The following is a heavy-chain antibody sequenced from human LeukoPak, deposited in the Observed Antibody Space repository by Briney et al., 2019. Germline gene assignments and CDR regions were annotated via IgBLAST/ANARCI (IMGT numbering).Heavy chain of an antibody. CDR3: ARGRDSGYYFSYFDY. J-gene: IGHJ4*02. CDR2: ISGSGGST. D-gene: IGHD3-22*01. V-gene: IGHV3-23*01. Sequence: PGGSLRLSCAASGFTFSNYAMSWVRQAPGKGLEWVSVISGSGGSTYYVDSVQGRFTISRDNSKNTLYLQMNSLRAEDTAVYYCARGRDSGYYFSYFDYWGQGTLVTVSS. CDR1: GFTFSNYA.